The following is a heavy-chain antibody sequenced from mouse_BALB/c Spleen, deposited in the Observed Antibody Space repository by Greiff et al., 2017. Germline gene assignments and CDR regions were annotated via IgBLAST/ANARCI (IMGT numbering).Heavy chain of an antibody. Sequence: VQLQQSGAELVKPGASVKLSCTASGFNIKDTYMHWVKQRPEQGLEWIGRIDPANGNTKYDPKFQGKATITADTSSNTAYLQLSSLTSEDTAVYYCARTTVVGYYVDYWGQGTTLTVSS. J-gene: IGHJ2*01. V-gene: IGHV14-3*02. CDR3: ARTTVVGYYVDY. CDR2: IDPANGNT. D-gene: IGHD1-1*01. CDR1: GFNIKDTY.